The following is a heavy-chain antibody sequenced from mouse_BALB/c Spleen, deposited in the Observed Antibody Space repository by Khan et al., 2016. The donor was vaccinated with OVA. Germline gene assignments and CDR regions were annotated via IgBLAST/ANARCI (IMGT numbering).Heavy chain of an antibody. D-gene: IGHD1-1*01. Sequence: VQLKESGPELVKPGASVKMSCKASGYTFTSYVMHWVKQKPGQGLEWIGYINPYNDGTTYNEKFKGKATLTSDKSSSTAYMELSSLTFEDSAVYYCASREYFGSSSFAYWGQGTLVTVSA. CDR2: INPYNDGT. V-gene: IGHV1S136*01. J-gene: IGHJ3*01. CDR1: GYTFTSYV. CDR3: ASREYFGSSSFAY.